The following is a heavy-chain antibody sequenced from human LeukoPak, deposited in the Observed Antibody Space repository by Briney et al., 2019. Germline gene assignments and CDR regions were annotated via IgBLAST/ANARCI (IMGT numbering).Heavy chain of an antibody. D-gene: IGHD5-12*01. V-gene: IGHV3-23*01. Sequence: PGGSLRLSCAASGFIFTNYFMSWVRQAPGKGLEWVSAITDAVGSTHYADSVKGRFTISSDNSKNTVYLQMNSLRPEDMAVYYCAKEIFSGLLYIDYWGQGTLVTVSS. J-gene: IGHJ4*02. CDR2: ITDAVGST. CDR3: AKEIFSGLLYIDY. CDR1: GFIFTNYF.